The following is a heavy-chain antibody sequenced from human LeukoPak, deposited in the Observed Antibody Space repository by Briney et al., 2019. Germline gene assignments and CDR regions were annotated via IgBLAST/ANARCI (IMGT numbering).Heavy chain of an antibody. V-gene: IGHV3-21*01. J-gene: IGHJ4*02. CDR3: ARAPRADFWYGYYFDY. D-gene: IGHD3-3*01. Sequence: GGSLTLASAASAFTFTSYSMNWVRPAPGKGLEWVSSISSISSYIYYADTVKGRLTISRDNAKNSLYLQMNSLRAEDTTVYYCARAPRADFWYGYYFDYWGQGTLVTVSS. CDR1: AFTFTSYS. CDR2: ISSISSYI.